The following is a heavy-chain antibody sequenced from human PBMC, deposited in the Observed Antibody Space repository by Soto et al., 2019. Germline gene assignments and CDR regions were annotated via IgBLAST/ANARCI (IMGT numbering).Heavy chain of an antibody. V-gene: IGHV3-43*01. CDR2: ISWDGGST. CDR3: AKGHTTGATGVDY. CDR1: GFTFGDYT. Sequence: GGSLRLSCAASGFTFGDYTMHWVRQAPGKGLEWVSLISWDGGSTHYADSVKGRFTISRDNSKNSVYLQMNSLRTEDTALYYCAKGHTTGATGVDYWGQGTLVTVSS. D-gene: IGHD1-1*01. J-gene: IGHJ4*02.